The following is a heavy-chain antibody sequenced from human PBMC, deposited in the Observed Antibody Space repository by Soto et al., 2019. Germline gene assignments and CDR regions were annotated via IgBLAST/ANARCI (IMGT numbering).Heavy chain of an antibody. V-gene: IGHV1-2*04. CDR1: GYTFTGYY. CDR3: ARAVRRYYDILTGSAYFDY. CDR2: INPNSGGT. J-gene: IGHJ4*02. Sequence: ASVKVSCKASGYTFTGYYMHWVRQAPGQGLEWMGWINPNSGGTNYAQKFQGWVTMTRDTSMSTAYMELSSLRSEDTAVYYCARAVRRYYDILTGSAYFDYWGQGTLVTVSS. D-gene: IGHD3-9*01.